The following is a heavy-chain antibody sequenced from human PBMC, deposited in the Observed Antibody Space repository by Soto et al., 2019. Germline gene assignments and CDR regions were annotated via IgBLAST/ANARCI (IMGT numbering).Heavy chain of an antibody. J-gene: IGHJ4*02. V-gene: IGHV1-69*01. Sequence: QVQLVQSGAEVKKPGSSVKVSCKASGGTFSSYAISWVRQAPGQGLEWMGGIIPIFGTANYAQKFQGRVTITADESTSTAYMELSSLRSEDTAVYYCARPRYSSSLYYFDYWGQGTLVTVSS. D-gene: IGHD6-13*01. CDR3: ARPRYSSSLYYFDY. CDR1: GGTFSSYA. CDR2: IIPIFGTA.